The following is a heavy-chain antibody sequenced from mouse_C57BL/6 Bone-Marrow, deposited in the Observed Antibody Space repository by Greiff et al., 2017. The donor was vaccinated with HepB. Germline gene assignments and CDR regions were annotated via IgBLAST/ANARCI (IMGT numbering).Heavy chain of an antibody. CDR1: GFTFSNYW. CDR3: TRSGAY. V-gene: IGHV6-3*01. J-gene: IGHJ3*01. CDR2: IRLKSDNYAT. Sequence: LQQSGGGLVQPGGSMKLSCVASGFTFSNYWINWVRQSPEKGLEWVAQIRLKSDNYATHYAESVKGRFTISRDDSKSSVYLQMNNLRAEDTGIYYCTRSGAYWGQGTLVTVSA.